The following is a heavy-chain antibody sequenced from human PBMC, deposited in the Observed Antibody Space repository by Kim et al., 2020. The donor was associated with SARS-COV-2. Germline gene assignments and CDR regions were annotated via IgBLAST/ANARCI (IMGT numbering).Heavy chain of an antibody. V-gene: IGHV3-23*01. CDR1: GFTFTSRA. D-gene: IGHD6-19*01. Sequence: GGSLRLSCVASGFTFTSRAISWVRQPPVRGLEWVASINNGGNPYYANSVKGRFTISRDITKDTLYLHMNSMRVADTALYYCAKDHPSNGWPTFDPRGQGT. CDR3: AKDHPSNGWPTFDP. CDR2: INNGGNP. J-gene: IGHJ5*02.